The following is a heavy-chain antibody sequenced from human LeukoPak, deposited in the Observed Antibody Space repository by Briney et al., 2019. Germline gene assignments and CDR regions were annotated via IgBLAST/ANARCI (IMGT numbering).Heavy chain of an antibody. V-gene: IGHV1-2*02. D-gene: IGHD4-17*01. Sequence: ASVKVSCKASGYTFTGYYMHWVRQAPGQGLEWMGWINPNSGGTNYAQKFQGRVTMTRDTSISTAYMELSRLRSDDTAVYYCASRPNGDYPYFDYWGQGTLVTVSS. CDR1: GYTFTGYY. CDR3: ASRPNGDYPYFDY. J-gene: IGHJ4*02. CDR2: INPNSGGT.